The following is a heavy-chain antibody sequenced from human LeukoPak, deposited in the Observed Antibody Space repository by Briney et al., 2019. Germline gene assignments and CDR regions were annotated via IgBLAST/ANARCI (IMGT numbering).Heavy chain of an antibody. CDR2: VNSDGSST. J-gene: IGHJ4*02. Sequence: GGSLRLSCAASRITFSSYWMHWVRQAPGKGLVWVSRVNSDGSSTTYADSVKGRFTISRDNAKNTLYLQMNSLRAEDTAVYYCARGSTQYSSGWYGLDYWGQGTLVTVSS. D-gene: IGHD6-19*01. CDR1: RITFSSYW. V-gene: IGHV3-74*01. CDR3: ARGSTQYSSGWYGLDY.